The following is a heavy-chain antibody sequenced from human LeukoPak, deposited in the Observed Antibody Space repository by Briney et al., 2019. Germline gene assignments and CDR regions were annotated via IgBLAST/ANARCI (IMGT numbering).Heavy chain of an antibody. Sequence: GGSLRLSXAASGFTFSSYEMNWVRQAPGKGLEWVSYISSSGSTIYYADSVKGRFTISRDSAKNSLYLQVNRLRAEDTAVYYCARDPDYDFWSGYYPGPDYWGQGTLVTVSS. CDR1: GFTFSSYE. J-gene: IGHJ4*02. D-gene: IGHD3-3*01. CDR3: ARDPDYDFWSGYYPGPDY. CDR2: ISSSGSTI. V-gene: IGHV3-48*03.